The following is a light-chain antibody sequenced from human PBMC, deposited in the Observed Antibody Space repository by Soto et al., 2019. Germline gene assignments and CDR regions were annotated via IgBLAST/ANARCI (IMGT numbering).Light chain of an antibody. CDR2: GAS. V-gene: IGKV3-20*01. CDR1: QSVDSSS. Sequence: VLPQSHGPLSVSLGETATLSGKARQSVDSSSLAWYQQKPGQAPRLLIYGASSRATGIPDRFSGSGSGTDFTLTVRRLEPEDLAVYYCQNYDTSPAWTVGKGTKV. J-gene: IGKJ1*01. CDR3: QNYDTSPAWT.